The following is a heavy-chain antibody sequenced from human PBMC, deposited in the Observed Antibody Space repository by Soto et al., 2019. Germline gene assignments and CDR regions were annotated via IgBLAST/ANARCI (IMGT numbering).Heavy chain of an antibody. Sequence: QITLKESGPTLVKPTQTLTLTCTVSGFSLTTRGVGVGWIRQPPGKALECVALIYWDDDKRYRQSLQSRLSIDKDTSKNHVVLTMTNVDPVDTATYYCAHIPNYYQYDWFDPWGQGTLVSVSS. CDR3: AHIPNYYQYDWFDP. CDR2: IYWDDDK. CDR1: GFSLTTRGVG. D-gene: IGHD3-16*01. J-gene: IGHJ5*02. V-gene: IGHV2-5*02.